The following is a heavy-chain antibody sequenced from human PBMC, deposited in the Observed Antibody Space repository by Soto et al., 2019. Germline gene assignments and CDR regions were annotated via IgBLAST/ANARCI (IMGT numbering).Heavy chain of an antibody. D-gene: IGHD2-2*01. Sequence: ASVKVSCKTSGYRFTNNGISWVRQAPGQGLEWMGWISGNSGNTKYAQNFQDRVTMSIDTSTSTADMELRSLRSDDTAVYYRARDHSNTCREYWGQGTLVTVSS. CDR3: ARDHSNTCREY. V-gene: IGHV1-18*01. CDR1: GYRFTNNG. J-gene: IGHJ4*02. CDR2: ISGNSGNT.